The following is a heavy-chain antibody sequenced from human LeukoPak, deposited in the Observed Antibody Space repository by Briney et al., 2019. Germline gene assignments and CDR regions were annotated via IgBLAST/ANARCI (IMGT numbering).Heavy chain of an antibody. D-gene: IGHD3-9*01. J-gene: IGHJ4*02. CDR2: ISSSSSYM. CDR3: ARDRLRYFDWLSSLGY. Sequence: GGSLRLSCAASGFTISSYWMNWVRQAPGKGLEWVSSISSSSSYMYYADSVKGRFTISRDNAKNSLYLQMNSLRAEDTAVYYCARDRLRYFDWLSSLGYWGQGTLVTVSS. V-gene: IGHV3-21*01. CDR1: GFTISSYW.